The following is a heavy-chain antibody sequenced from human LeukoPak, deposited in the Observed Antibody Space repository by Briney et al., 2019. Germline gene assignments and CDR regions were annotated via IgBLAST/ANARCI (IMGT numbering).Heavy chain of an antibody. J-gene: IGHJ4*02. D-gene: IGHD4-17*01. CDR2: IIPIFGTA. V-gene: IGHV1-69*06. CDR1: GGTFSSYA. Sequence: ASVTVSCKASGGTFSSYAISWVRQAPGQGVEWMGGIIPIFGTANYAQKFQGRVTITADKSTSTAYMELSSLRSEDTAVYYCAREDYGDHQNDYWGQGTLVTVSS. CDR3: AREDYGDHQNDY.